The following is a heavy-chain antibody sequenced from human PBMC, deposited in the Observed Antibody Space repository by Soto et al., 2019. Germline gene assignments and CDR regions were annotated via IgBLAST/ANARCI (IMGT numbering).Heavy chain of an antibody. J-gene: IGHJ4*02. V-gene: IGHV3-23*01. D-gene: IGHD7-27*01. CDR2: ISGSGGST. CDR1: GFTFSSYA. Sequence: GGSLRLSCAASGFTFSSYAMSWVRQAPGKGLEWVSAISGSGGSTYYADSVKGRFTISRDNSKNTLYLQMNSLRAEDTAVYYCARDPKTSGGQHWAFNYFDSWGQGTLVTVSS. CDR3: ARDPKTSGGQHWAFNYFDS.